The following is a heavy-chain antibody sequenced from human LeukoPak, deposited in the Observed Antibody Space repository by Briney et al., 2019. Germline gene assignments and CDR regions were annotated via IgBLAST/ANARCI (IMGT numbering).Heavy chain of an antibody. CDR3: ARRLGATQPYFDF. CDR2: IHPGDSET. CDR1: GCRFTSYW. D-gene: IGHD1-26*01. Sequence: GESLKISFKASGCRFTSYWIGWVRQMPGKGLECMGIIHPGDSETRYSPSFQGQVTISADKSITTAYLQWSGLKASDTAMYYCARRLGATQPYFDFWGQGALVTVSS. V-gene: IGHV5-51*01. J-gene: IGHJ4*02.